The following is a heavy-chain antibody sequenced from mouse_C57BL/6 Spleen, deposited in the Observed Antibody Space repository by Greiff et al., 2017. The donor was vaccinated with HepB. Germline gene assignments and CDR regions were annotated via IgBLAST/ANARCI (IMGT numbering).Heavy chain of an antibody. J-gene: IGHJ4*01. V-gene: IGHV1-76*01. CDR1: GYTFTDYY. D-gene: IGHD2-1*01. CDR3: ARDGNYQSYAVDY. Sequence: VQLQQSGAELVRPGASVKLSCKASGYTFTDYYINWVKQRPGQGLEWIARIYPGSGNTYYNEKFKGKATLTAEKSSSTAYMQLSSLTSEDSAVYFCARDGNYQSYAVDYWGQGTSVTVSS. CDR2: IYPGSGNT.